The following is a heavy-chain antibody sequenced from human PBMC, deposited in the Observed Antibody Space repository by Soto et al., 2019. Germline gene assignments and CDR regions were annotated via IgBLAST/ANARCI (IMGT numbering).Heavy chain of an antibody. Sequence: QVQLVESGGGAVQPGRSLRLSCAASGFTFGGYSMHWVRQAPGKGLEWVAVVAYDGSTEHYADAVKGRFSISRDNFKNTLYLEMNSLIADDVGIYYCVRDGQGGHVEAFDYWGLGTLVTVSS. CDR2: VAYDGSTE. CDR1: GFTFGGYS. D-gene: IGHD2-15*01. V-gene: IGHV3-30-3*01. CDR3: VRDGQGGHVEAFDY. J-gene: IGHJ4*02.